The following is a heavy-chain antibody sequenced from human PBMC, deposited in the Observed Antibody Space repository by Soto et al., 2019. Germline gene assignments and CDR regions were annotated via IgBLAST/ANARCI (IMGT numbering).Heavy chain of an antibody. CDR1: GFTFSSYA. Sequence: PGGSLRLSCAASGFTFSSYAMSWVRQAPGKGLEWVSAISGSGGSTYYADSVKGRFTISRDNSKNTLYLQMNSLRAEDTAVYYCAKAVAGTGYYYYYMDVWGKGTTVTVSS. CDR3: AKAVAGTGYYYYYMDV. D-gene: IGHD6-19*01. CDR2: ISGSGGST. V-gene: IGHV3-23*01. J-gene: IGHJ6*03.